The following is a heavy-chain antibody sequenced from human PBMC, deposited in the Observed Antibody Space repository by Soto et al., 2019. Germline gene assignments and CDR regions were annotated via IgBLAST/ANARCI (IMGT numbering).Heavy chain of an antibody. D-gene: IGHD6-19*01. J-gene: IGHJ4*02. CDR3: ARDGQWLPRDGLRSSYYVDY. Sequence: QVQLVESGGGVVQPGRSLRLSCAASGFNFSSYVMHWVRQAPGKGLEWVAVIWYEGGNKYYADSVKVRFTIARDNSKNTLYLQMNSLRAEDTAVYYCARDGQWLPRDGLRSSYYVDYWGQGTLVTVSS. CDR1: GFNFSSYV. V-gene: IGHV3-33*01. CDR2: IWYEGGNK.